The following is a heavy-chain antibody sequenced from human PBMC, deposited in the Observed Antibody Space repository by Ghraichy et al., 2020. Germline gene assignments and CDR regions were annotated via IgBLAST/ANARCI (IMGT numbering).Heavy chain of an antibody. J-gene: IGHJ4*02. CDR3: ARGLSGPHYFDN. CDR2: IKQDGSEK. V-gene: IGHV3-7*01. Sequence: GSLRLSCAASGFTFSNYWMIWVRQAPGKGLEWVANIKQDGSEKYYVDSVKGRFTISRDNAKNSLYLQMNSLRAEDTAVYYCARGLSGPHYFDNWGQGTLVTVSS. CDR1: GFTFSNYW.